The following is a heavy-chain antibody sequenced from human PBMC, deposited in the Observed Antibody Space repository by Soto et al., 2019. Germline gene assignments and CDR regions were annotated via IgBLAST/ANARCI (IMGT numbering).Heavy chain of an antibody. CDR2: VYYNENT. D-gene: IGHD3-10*01. Sequence: SETLSLTCFVSGDSINNTYWWSWARQAPGKGLEWIGTVYYNENTYYNPSLKSRVTITVDTAKNQFSLNLRSVTAADTAMYFCARRERYYGSPGWFDPWGPGTLVTVSS. CDR1: GDSINNTYW. V-gene: IGHV4-39*01. J-gene: IGHJ5*02. CDR3: ARRERYYGSPGWFDP.